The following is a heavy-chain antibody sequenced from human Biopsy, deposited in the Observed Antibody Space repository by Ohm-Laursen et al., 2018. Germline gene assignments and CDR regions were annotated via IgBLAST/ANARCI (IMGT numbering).Heavy chain of an antibody. D-gene: IGHD3-10*01. CDR2: IYYSGST. V-gene: IGHV4-59*01. CDR3: ARDDAVTVIRGLYY. Sequence: TLSLTWLVSGGSISSDYWSWIRQTPGKGLEWIGYIYYSGSTNYNPSLKSRVTISVDTSKNQFSLRLNSVTAADTAVYYCARDDAVTVIRGLYYWGQGALVTVSS. CDR1: GGSISSDY. J-gene: IGHJ4*02.